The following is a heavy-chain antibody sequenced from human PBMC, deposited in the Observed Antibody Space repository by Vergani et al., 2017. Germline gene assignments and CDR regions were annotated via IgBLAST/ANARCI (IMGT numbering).Heavy chain of an antibody. V-gene: IGHV4-34*01. J-gene: IGHJ4*02. CDR3: ARGEVGSGSYFEDYFDY. CDR1: CGSFSGYY. CDR2: INHSGST. D-gene: IGHD1-26*01. Sequence: QVQLQQWGAGLLKPSETLSLTCAGSCGSFSGYYWGWIPQPPGKGVEWIGEINHSGSTNYNPSLKSRVTISVDTSKNQFSLKLSSVTAADTAVYYCARGEVGSGSYFEDYFDYWGQGTLVTVSS.